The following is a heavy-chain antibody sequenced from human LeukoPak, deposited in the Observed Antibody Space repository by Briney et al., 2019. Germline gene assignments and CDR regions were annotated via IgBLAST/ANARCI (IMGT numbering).Heavy chain of an antibody. CDR1: GYTFTSYD. CDR3: ATDYGDYAYEFDY. J-gene: IGHJ4*02. Sequence: GASVKVSCKASGYTFTSYDINWVRQATGQGLEWMGWMNPNSGNTGYAQKFQGRVTITRNTSISTAYMELSSLRSEDTAVYYCATDYGDYAYEFDYWGQGTLVTVSS. V-gene: IGHV1-8*03. D-gene: IGHD4-17*01. CDR2: MNPNSGNT.